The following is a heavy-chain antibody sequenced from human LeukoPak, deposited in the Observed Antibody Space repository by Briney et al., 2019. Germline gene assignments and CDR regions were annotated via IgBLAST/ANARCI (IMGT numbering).Heavy chain of an antibody. CDR3: ARGYCSGGTCYLVENWLDP. CDR2: INPNSGGT. Sequence: ASVKVSCKASGYTLAAYYIYWVRQAPGQGLEWMGRINPNSGGTDYAQNFQGRVTMTRDTSISTAYMELSRLRSDDTAVYYCARGYCSGGTCYLVENWLDPWGQGTLVTVSS. J-gene: IGHJ5*02. CDR1: GYTLAAYY. V-gene: IGHV1-2*06. D-gene: IGHD2-15*01.